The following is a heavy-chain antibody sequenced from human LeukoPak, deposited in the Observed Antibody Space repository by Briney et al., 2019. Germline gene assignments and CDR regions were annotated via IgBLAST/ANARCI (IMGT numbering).Heavy chain of an antibody. J-gene: IGHJ4*02. Sequence: SETLSLTCNVSGVSINTNDYYWGWIRQPPGKGLERIGNIYYTGSTYYKPSLKSRVTVSADTSKNQISLQLRSVTAADTAVYYCAREIATTYNGPTDFWGQGTLVTVSS. D-gene: IGHD3-10*01. CDR2: IYYTGST. CDR3: AREIATTYNGPTDF. CDR1: GVSINTNDYY. V-gene: IGHV4-39*02.